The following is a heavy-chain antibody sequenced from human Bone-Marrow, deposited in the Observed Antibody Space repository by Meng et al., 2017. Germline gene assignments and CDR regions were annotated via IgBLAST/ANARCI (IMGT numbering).Heavy chain of an antibody. J-gene: IGHJ3*02. Sequence: KVSCKGSGYSFTSSWIGWVRQMPGKGLEWMGVIYPGDSDTRYSPSFQGQVTISADKSISTAYLQWSSLKASDTAMYYCARQLSSSGAFDIWGQGTMVT. CDR3: ARQLSSSGAFDI. V-gene: IGHV5-51*01. D-gene: IGHD6-6*01. CDR2: IYPGDSDT. CDR1: GYSFTSSW.